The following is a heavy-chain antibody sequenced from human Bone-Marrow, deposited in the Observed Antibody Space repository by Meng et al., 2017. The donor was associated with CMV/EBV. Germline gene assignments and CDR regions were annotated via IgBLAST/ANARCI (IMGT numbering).Heavy chain of an antibody. Sequence: GSLRLSCAVYGGSFSGYYWSWIRQPPGKGLEWIGEINHSGSTNYNPSLKSRVTISVDTSKNQFSLKLSSVTAADTAVYYCARAIVGYCSSTSCYIEAFDIWGQGTMVTVSS. J-gene: IGHJ3*02. CDR1: GGSFSGYY. CDR2: INHSGST. D-gene: IGHD2-2*02. CDR3: ARAIVGYCSSTSCYIEAFDI. V-gene: IGHV4-34*01.